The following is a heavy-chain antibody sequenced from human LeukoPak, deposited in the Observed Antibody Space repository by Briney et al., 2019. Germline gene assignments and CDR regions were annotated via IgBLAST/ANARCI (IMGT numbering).Heavy chain of an antibody. D-gene: IGHD3-9*01. CDR2: INPNSGGR. CDR1: GYSFTGHY. Sequence: ASVKVSCKASGYSFTGHYLHWVRRAPGQGLEWMGWINPNSGGRKYAQKFQGRVTMTKDISISTAFMELSSLTSDDTAVYYCARDIDVQDYFDSWGQGTLVTVSS. J-gene: IGHJ4*02. CDR3: ARDIDVQDYFDS. V-gene: IGHV1-2*02.